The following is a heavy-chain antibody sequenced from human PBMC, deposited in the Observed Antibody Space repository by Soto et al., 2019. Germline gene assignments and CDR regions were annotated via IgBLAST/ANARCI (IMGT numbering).Heavy chain of an antibody. CDR2: VTASGGST. Sequence: EVQLLESGGGLVQPGGSLRLSCAASGFAFISYAMSWVRQAPGTGLEWVSTVTASGGSTYYADSVKGRFTISRDNSKNTLYLQMNSLRAEDTAVYYCAKDLTVGAGHPIDAFDIWGLGTKVTVSS. D-gene: IGHD1-26*01. CDR3: AKDLTVGAGHPIDAFDI. J-gene: IGHJ3*02. V-gene: IGHV3-23*01. CDR1: GFAFISYA.